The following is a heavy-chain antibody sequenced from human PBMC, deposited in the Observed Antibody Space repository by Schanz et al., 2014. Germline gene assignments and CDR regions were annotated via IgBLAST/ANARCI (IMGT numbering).Heavy chain of an antibody. Sequence: EVQLVESGGSLVQPGGSLRLSCAASGFTFTTYAMTWVRQAPGKGLEWVSHISGSSIHKNYADSVKGRFSISRDNGETSVYLQINSLRVEDTAVYYCARFLARYQYCGVDVWGRGTTVIVSS. CDR1: GFTFTTYA. D-gene: IGHD2-15*01. V-gene: IGHV3-48*04. J-gene: IGHJ6*02. CDR3: ARFLARYQYCGVDV. CDR2: ISGSSIHK.